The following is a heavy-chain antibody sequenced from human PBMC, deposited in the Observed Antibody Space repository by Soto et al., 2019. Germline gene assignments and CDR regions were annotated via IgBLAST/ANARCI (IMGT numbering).Heavy chain of an antibody. CDR3: ARDGLAVAGTIPLNY. D-gene: IGHD6-19*01. CDR1: GYTFASYG. Sequence: GASVKVSCKASGYTFASYGSRWVRQAPGQGLEWMGWISAYNGNTNYAQKLQGRVTMTTDTSTSTAYMELRSLRSDDTAVYYCARDGLAVAGTIPLNYWGQGTLVTVSS. CDR2: ISAYNGNT. V-gene: IGHV1-18*01. J-gene: IGHJ4*02.